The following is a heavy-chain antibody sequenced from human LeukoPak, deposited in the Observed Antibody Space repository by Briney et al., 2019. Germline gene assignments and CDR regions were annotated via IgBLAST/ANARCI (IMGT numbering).Heavy chain of an antibody. Sequence: GSLRLSCAASGFTFSSYEMNWVRQAPGKGLEWVSYISSSRSTIYYADSVKGRFTISRDNAKNSLYLQMNSLRAEDTAVYYCARSIGWYGWGQGTLVTVSS. D-gene: IGHD6-19*01. CDR3: ARSIGWYG. CDR1: GFTFSSYE. CDR2: ISSSRSTI. V-gene: IGHV3-48*03. J-gene: IGHJ4*02.